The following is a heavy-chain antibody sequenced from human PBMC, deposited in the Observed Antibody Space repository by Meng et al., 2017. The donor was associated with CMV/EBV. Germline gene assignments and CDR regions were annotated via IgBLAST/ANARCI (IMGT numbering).Heavy chain of an antibody. CDR1: GGTFSSYA. Sequence: SVKVSCKASGGTFSSYAMSWVRQAPGQGLEWMGGIIPIFGTANYAQKFQGRVTITTDESTSTAYMELSSLSSEDTAVYYCARGEACTNGVCYPFYYWGQGTLVTVSS. D-gene: IGHD2-8*01. CDR3: ARGEACTNGVCYPFYY. J-gene: IGHJ4*02. CDR2: IIPIFGTA. V-gene: IGHV1-69*05.